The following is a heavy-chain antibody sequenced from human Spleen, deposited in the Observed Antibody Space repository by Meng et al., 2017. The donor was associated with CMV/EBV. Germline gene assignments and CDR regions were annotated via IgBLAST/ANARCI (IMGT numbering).Heavy chain of an antibody. CDR1: GFTFSTYS. V-gene: IGHV3-21*01. J-gene: IGHJ3*02. D-gene: IGHD2-8*01. CDR3: ARGLMGPPPNDAFDI. CDR2: ISSSSSYI. Sequence: GESLKISCAASGFTFSTYSMNWVRQAPGKGLEWVSSISSSSSYIYYADSVKGRFTISRDNAKNSLYLQMNSLRAEDTAVYYCARGLMGPPPNDAFDIWGQGTMVTVSS.